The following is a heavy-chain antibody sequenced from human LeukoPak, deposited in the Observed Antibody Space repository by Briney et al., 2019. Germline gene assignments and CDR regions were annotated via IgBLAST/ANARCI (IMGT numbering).Heavy chain of an antibody. CDR3: ARDTGSNFFDP. D-gene: IGHD1-26*01. CDR2: ISTYNAKT. Sequence: SVNVSCKASGYTFTTYGIIWVRQAPGQGLEWMGWISTYNAKTKYAQNLQGRVAMTTDTSTSTVYMELRSLTSDDTAVYYCARDTGSNFFDPWGQGTLVTVAS. CDR1: GYTFTTYG. J-gene: IGHJ5*02. V-gene: IGHV1-18*01.